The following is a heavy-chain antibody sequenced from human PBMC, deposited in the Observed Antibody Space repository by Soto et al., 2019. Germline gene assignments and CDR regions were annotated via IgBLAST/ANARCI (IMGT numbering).Heavy chain of an antibody. CDR3: ARHITGGGYVDSRGY. V-gene: IGHV5-51*01. D-gene: IGHD4-17*01. CDR2: IYPGDSDT. CDR1: GYSFTSYW. J-gene: IGHJ4*02. Sequence: GESLKISCKGSGYSFTSYWIGWVRQMPGKGLEWMGIIYPGDSDTRYSPSFQGQVTISADKSISTAYLQWSSLKASDTAMYYCARHITGGGYVDSRGYWGQGTLVTVSS.